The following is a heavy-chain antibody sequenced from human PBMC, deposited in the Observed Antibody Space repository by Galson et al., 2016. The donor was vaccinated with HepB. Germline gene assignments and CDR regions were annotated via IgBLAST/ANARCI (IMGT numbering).Heavy chain of an antibody. Sequence: SVKVSCKASGGTFTTYAISWVRQAPGQGLEWMGGIIPIFGSANYAQKFQGRVKITADKSTRTVYMELNSLRSEDTAVYYCAKEEVRSPNQLLPTNTNWFDPWGQGALVTVSS. CDR3: AKEEVRSPNQLLPTNTNWFDP. CDR2: IIPIFGSA. J-gene: IGHJ5*02. V-gene: IGHV1-69*06. CDR1: GGTFTTYA. D-gene: IGHD2-2*01.